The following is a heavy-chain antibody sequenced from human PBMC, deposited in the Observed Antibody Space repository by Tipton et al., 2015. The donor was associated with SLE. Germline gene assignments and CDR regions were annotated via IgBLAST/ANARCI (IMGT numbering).Heavy chain of an antibody. D-gene: IGHD7-27*01. Sequence: SLRLSCAASGFTFSSYEMNWVRQAPGKGLEWVSYISSSGSTIYYADSVKGRFTISRDNAKNSLYLQMNSLRSDDTAVYYCARDANWGTHWYFDLWGRGTLVTVSS. J-gene: IGHJ2*01. V-gene: IGHV3-48*03. CDR1: GFTFSSYE. CDR3: ARDANWGTHWYFDL. CDR2: ISSSGSTI.